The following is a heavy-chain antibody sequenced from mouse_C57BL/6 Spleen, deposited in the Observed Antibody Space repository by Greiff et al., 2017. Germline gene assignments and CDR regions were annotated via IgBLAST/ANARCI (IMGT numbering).Heavy chain of an antibody. J-gene: IGHJ4*01. CDR3: ASSYYAMDY. CDR1: GFTFSDYG. Sequence: EVKLVESGGGLVKPGGSLKLSCAASGFTFSDYGMHWVRQAPETGLEWVAYISSGSSTIYYADTVKGRFTISRDNAKNTLFLQMTSLRSEDTAMYYCASSYYAMDYWGQGTSVTVSS. V-gene: IGHV5-17*01. CDR2: ISSGSSTI.